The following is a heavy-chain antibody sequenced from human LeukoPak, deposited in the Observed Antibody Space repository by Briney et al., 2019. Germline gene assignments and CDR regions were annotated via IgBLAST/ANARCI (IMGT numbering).Heavy chain of an antibody. Sequence: GGSLRLSCAASGFTVSSNYMSWVRQAPGKGLEWVSVIYSGGSTYYADSVKGRFTISRDNSKNTLYLQMNSLRAKDTAVYYCARDAYSSGWYSDYWGQGTLVTVSS. CDR3: ARDAYSSGWYSDY. CDR2: IYSGGST. CDR1: GFTVSSNY. J-gene: IGHJ4*02. D-gene: IGHD6-19*01. V-gene: IGHV3-53*01.